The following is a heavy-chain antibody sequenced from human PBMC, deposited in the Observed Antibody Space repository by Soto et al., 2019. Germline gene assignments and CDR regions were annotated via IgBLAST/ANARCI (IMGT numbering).Heavy chain of an antibody. Sequence: SETLSLTCTVSGGSISSSSYYWGWIRQPPGKGLEWIGSIYYSGSTYYNPSLKSRVTISVDTSKNQFSLKLSSVTAADTAVYYCATRSRNILTGSSYYFDYWGQGTLVTVSS. V-gene: IGHV4-39*01. CDR2: IYYSGST. D-gene: IGHD3-9*01. J-gene: IGHJ4*02. CDR1: GGSISSSSYY. CDR3: ATRSRNILTGSSYYFDY.